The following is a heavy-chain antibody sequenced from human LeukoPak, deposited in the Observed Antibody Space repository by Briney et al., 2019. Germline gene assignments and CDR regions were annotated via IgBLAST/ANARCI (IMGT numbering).Heavy chain of an antibody. Sequence: PSETLSLTCTVSGGSISSYYWSWIRQPPGKGLEWIGYIYYSGSTNYNPSLKSRVTISVDTSKNQFSLKLSSVTAADTAVYYCARDRDYGSGYDAFDIWGQGTMVTVSS. CDR1: GGSISSYY. CDR2: IYYSGST. J-gene: IGHJ3*02. D-gene: IGHD3-10*01. V-gene: IGHV4-59*01. CDR3: ARDRDYGSGYDAFDI.